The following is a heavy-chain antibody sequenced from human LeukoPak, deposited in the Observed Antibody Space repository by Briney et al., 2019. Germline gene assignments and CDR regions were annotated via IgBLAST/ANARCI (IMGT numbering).Heavy chain of an antibody. Sequence: GGSLRLSCAASGFTFSSYAMSWVRQAPGKGLEWVSAISGSGGSTYYADSVKGRFTISRDNSQNTVSLQIISLRAEDTAVYYCVRISSVTQTSYGHFDYWGQGTLVTVSS. CDR2: ISGSGGST. V-gene: IGHV3-23*01. D-gene: IGHD5-18*01. J-gene: IGHJ4*02. CDR3: VRISSVTQTSYGHFDY. CDR1: GFTFSSYA.